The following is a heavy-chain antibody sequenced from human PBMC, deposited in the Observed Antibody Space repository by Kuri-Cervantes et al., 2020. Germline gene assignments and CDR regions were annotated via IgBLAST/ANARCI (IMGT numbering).Heavy chain of an antibody. V-gene: IGHV4-39*01. CDR3: AKGEVINSGRYFQH. CDR1: GGSIRSSSYY. CDR2: VYYSGST. Sequence: ESLKISCTVSGGSIRSSSYYCSWIRQPPGKGLEWIGSVYYSGSTYYNPSLKRRVTMSVDMSKNQFSLKLSSVTAADTAVYYCAKGEVINSGRYFQHWGQGTLVTVSS. D-gene: IGHD3-22*01. J-gene: IGHJ1*01.